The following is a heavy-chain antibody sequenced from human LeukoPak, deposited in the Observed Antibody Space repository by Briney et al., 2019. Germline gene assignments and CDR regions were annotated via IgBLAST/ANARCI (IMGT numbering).Heavy chain of an antibody. CDR1: GGSISTYY. J-gene: IGHJ4*02. Sequence: SETLSLTCTVSGGSISTYYWSWIRQPPGEGLEWIGSIYYSGTTHSNPSLKSRVTISVDTSKNQFSLKLSSVTAADTAVYYCARERDGGNSYYFDYWGQGTLVTVSS. D-gene: IGHD4-23*01. V-gene: IGHV4-59*01. CDR2: IYYSGTT. CDR3: ARERDGGNSYYFDY.